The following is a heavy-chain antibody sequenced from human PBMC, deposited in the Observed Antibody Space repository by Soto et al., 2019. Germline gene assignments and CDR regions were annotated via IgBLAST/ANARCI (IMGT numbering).Heavy chain of an antibody. V-gene: IGHV1-18*04. CDR3: ARGGHYYDSSGTQGDYYGMDV. D-gene: IGHD3-22*01. CDR2: ISAYNGNT. CDR1: GYTFTSYG. J-gene: IGHJ6*02. Sequence: ASVKVSCKASGYTFTSYGISWVRQAPGQGLEWMGWISAYNGNTNYAQKLQGRVTMTTDTSTSTAYMELRSLRSDDTAVYYCARGGHYYDSSGTQGDYYGMDVWGQGTTVTVSS.